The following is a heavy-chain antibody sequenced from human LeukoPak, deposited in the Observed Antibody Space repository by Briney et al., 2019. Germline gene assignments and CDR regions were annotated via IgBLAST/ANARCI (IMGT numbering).Heavy chain of an antibody. V-gene: IGHV4-30-2*02. Sequence: TLSLTCAVSGGSISSGGYSWSWIRQPPGKGLEWIGYIYHSGSTYYNPSLKSRVTISVDASKNQFSLKLSSVTAADTAVYYCARGYSSGLFGYWGQGTLVTVSS. CDR3: ARGYSSGLFGY. D-gene: IGHD6-19*01. J-gene: IGHJ4*02. CDR2: IYHSGST. CDR1: GGSISSGGYS.